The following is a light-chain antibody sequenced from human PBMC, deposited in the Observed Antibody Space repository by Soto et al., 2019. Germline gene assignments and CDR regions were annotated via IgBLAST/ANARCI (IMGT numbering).Light chain of an antibody. CDR3: QQYNSYSEA. V-gene: IGKV1-5*03. CDR2: KAS. CDR1: QSISSW. J-gene: IGKJ1*01. Sequence: DIQMTQSPSTVSASEGDRVTITCRASQSISSWLAWYQQKPGKAPKLLIYKASSLESGVPSRFSGSGSGTEFTLTISSLQPDDFATYYCQQYNSYSEAFGQGTKVDIK.